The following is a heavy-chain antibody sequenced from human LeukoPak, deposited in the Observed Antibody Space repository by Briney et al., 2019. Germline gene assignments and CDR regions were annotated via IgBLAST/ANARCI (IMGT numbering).Heavy chain of an antibody. CDR2: INPNSDDT. CDR3: ARNLNTYYDFWSGYDAFDI. Sequence: ASVKVSCKASGYTFTDYYMHWVRQAPGRGLEWMGWINPNSDDTNSAQKFQGRVTMTRDTSISTAYMELSRLRSDDTAMYYCARNLNTYYDFWSGYDAFDIWGQGTMVTVSS. J-gene: IGHJ3*02. CDR1: GYTFTDYY. V-gene: IGHV1-2*02. D-gene: IGHD3-3*01.